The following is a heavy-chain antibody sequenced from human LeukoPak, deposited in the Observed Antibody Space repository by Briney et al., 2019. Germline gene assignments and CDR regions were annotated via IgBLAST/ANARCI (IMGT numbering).Heavy chain of an antibody. V-gene: IGHV3-74*01. J-gene: IGHJ4*02. Sequence: GGSLRLSCAASGFTFSSYWMHWVRQAPGKGLVWVSRINTDGSSTSHADSVKGRFTISRDNAKNTLYLQMNSLRAEDTAVYYCALLSGTYYNGLYYFDYWGQGTLVTVSS. CDR2: INTDGSST. CDR3: ALLSGTYYNGLYYFDY. D-gene: IGHD3-10*01. CDR1: GFTFSSYW.